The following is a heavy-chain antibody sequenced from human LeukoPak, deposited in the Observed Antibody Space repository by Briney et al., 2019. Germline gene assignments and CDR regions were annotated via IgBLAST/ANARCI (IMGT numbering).Heavy chain of an antibody. D-gene: IGHD3-10*01. CDR2: IWYDGSNK. CDR1: GFTFSSYG. J-gene: IGHJ5*01. Sequence: GGSLRLSCAASGFTFSSYGMHWVRQAPGKGLEWVAVIWYDGSNKYYADSVKGRFTISRDNSKNTLYLQMNSLRAEDTAVYYCAKDDRIWGRFGELFGSWGQGTLVTVSS. V-gene: IGHV3-33*06. CDR3: AKDDRIWGRFGELFGS.